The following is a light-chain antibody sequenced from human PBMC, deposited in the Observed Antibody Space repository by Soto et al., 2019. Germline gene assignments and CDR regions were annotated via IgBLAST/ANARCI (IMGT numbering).Light chain of an antibody. J-gene: IGKJ1*01. Sequence: QVAQAPTTPFGSVGGRVTNTCRASQSISSWLAWYQQKPGKAPKLLIYTASSLESGVPSRFSGSGSGTEFTLTITSLQPDDFATYYCQQYNSYSRTFGQGTKVDIK. V-gene: IGKV1-5*03. CDR3: QQYNSYSRT. CDR2: TAS. CDR1: QSISSW.